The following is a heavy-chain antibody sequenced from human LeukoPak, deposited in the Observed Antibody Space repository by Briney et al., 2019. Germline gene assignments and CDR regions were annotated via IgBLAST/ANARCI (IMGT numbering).Heavy chain of an antibody. CDR3: AREGIADDAFDI. CDR2: IIPIFGTA. D-gene: IGHD2-21*01. Sequence: SVKVSCKASGGTFSSYAISWVRRAPGQGLEWMGGIIPIFGTANYAQKFQGRVTITADESTSTAYMELSSLRSEDTAVYYCAREGIADDAFDIWGQGTMVTVSS. CDR1: GGTFSSYA. V-gene: IGHV1-69*13. J-gene: IGHJ3*02.